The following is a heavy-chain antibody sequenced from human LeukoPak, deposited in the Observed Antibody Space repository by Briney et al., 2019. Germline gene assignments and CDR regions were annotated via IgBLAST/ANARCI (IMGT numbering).Heavy chain of an antibody. CDR1: GGSFSGYY. D-gene: IGHD6-6*01. V-gene: IGHV4-34*01. J-gene: IGHJ5*02. Sequence: SETLSLTCAVYGGSFSGYYWSWIRQPPGKGLEWIGEINHSGSTNYNPSLKSRVTISVDTSKNQFSLKLSSVTAADTAVYYCARESSSSSSWLDPWGQGTLVTVSS. CDR2: INHSGST. CDR3: ARESSSSSSWLDP.